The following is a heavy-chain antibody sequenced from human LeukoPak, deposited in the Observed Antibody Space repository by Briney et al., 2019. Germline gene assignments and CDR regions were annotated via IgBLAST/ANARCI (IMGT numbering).Heavy chain of an antibody. V-gene: IGHV3-7*01. CDR3: ARDGDYIMPPFDY. J-gene: IGHJ4*02. CDR1: GFTFTRYW. Sequence: GGSLRLSCVASGFTFTRYWMSWVRQAPGKGLEWVANIKQDGSEKHYVDSVKGRFTISRDNARNSVYLQMNSPSDDDTAVYYCARDGDYIMPPFDYWGQGILVTVSS. D-gene: IGHD4-17*01. CDR2: IKQDGSEK.